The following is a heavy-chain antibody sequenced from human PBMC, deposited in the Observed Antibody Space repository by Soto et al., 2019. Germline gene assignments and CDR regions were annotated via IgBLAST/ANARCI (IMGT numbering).Heavy chain of an antibody. V-gene: IGHV3-30-3*01. Sequence: QVQLVESGGGVVQPGRSLRLSCAASGFTFSSYAMHWVRQAPGKGLEWVAVISYDGSNKYYAYSVKGRFTISSDNSKHTLYLQRNSLRAEDTAVYYCARDGGATVYDYYGMDVWGQGTTVTVS. CDR1: GFTFSSYA. J-gene: IGHJ6*02. CDR2: ISYDGSNK. CDR3: ARDGGATVYDYYGMDV. D-gene: IGHD1-26*01.